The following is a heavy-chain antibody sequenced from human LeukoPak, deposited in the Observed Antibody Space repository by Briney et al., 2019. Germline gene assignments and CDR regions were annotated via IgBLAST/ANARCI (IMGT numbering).Heavy chain of an antibody. V-gene: IGHV3-74*01. CDR3: AKDHYWSIDY. CDR2: IKGDGIST. Sequence: GSLRLSCAASGFDFSSNWMHWVRHAPGQGLMWVSRIKGDGISTNYADSVKGRFTISRDIAKNTLYLQMNSLRAEDTGVYYCAKDHYWSIDYWGRGTLVTVSS. J-gene: IGHJ4*02. CDR1: GFDFSSNW. D-gene: IGHD3-3*01.